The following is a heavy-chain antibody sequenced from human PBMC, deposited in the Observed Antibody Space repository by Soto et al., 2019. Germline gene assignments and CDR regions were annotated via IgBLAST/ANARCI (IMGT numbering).Heavy chain of an antibody. V-gene: IGHV3-30-3*01. CDR2: ISYDGNDK. CDR3: ARGPNYYDSSGYFAY. D-gene: IGHD3-22*01. J-gene: IGHJ4*02. Sequence: WGSLRLSCAASGFTFRTYAIHWVRQAPGKGLEWVTLISYDGNDKYYADSVKGRFTISRDNSKSTVFLQMNSLRSEDSAVYFCARGPNYYDSSGYFAYWGQGALVTVSS. CDR1: GFTFRTYA.